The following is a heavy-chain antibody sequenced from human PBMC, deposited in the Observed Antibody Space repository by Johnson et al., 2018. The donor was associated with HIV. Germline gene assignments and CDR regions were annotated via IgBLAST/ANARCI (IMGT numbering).Heavy chain of an antibody. Sequence: QVQLVESGGGVVQPGRSLRLSCAASGFTFSTYALHWVRQAPGKGLEWVAVISYDGSNKYYADSVKGRFTISSDNSKNTLYLQMNSLRAEDTAVYYCAKAMSVSSWEHRGAFDIWGQGTMVTVSS. CDR1: GFTFSTYA. J-gene: IGHJ3*02. CDR2: ISYDGSNK. CDR3: AKAMSVSSWEHRGAFDI. D-gene: IGHD6-13*01. V-gene: IGHV3-30*04.